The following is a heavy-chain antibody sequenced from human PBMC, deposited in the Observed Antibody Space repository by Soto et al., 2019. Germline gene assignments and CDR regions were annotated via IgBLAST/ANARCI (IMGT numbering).Heavy chain of an antibody. CDR2: ISTYNGHT. D-gene: IGHD4-17*01. CDR1: GYTFTSNG. Sequence: QVQLVQSGAEVKKPGTSVKVSCKASGYTFTSNGISWVPQAPGQGLEWMGWISTYNGHTSYAQKLQGRVTMTRDTSTSIAYRELRDLRSDGAAVYYCARDAYGDYGHLGQGSLVTVSS. J-gene: IGHJ4*02. V-gene: IGHV1-18*01. CDR3: ARDAYGDYGH.